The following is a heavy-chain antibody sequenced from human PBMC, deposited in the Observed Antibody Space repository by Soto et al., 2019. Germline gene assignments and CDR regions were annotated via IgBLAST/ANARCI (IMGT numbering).Heavy chain of an antibody. J-gene: IGHJ3*02. CDR1: GFTFNYYA. CDR2: ISASLGSV. Sequence: PVGSLRLSSPVSGFTFNYYAMSWVRQAPGKWMDWVSTISASLGSVYYSASVEGRITISEDNSNNTLDLQMNSMRVEDTATYYCAKDSRLPDFGLIIHAFDIWGQGTMVTVSS. D-gene: IGHD3-3*01. V-gene: IGHV3-23*01. CDR3: AKDSRLPDFGLIIHAFDI.